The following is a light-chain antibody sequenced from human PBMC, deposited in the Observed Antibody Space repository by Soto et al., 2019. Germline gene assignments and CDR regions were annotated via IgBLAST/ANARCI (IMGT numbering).Light chain of an antibody. Sequence: DIVMTQSPDSLAVSLGERATINCKSSQSVLYSSNNKNYLAWYQQKPGQPPKLLIYWASTRESGVPDRFSGSGSGTDFTLTISSRQAEDVAVYYCQQYYSTPPTFGQGTKVDIK. J-gene: IGKJ1*01. CDR3: QQYYSTPPT. CDR1: QSVLYSSNNKNY. CDR2: WAS. V-gene: IGKV4-1*01.